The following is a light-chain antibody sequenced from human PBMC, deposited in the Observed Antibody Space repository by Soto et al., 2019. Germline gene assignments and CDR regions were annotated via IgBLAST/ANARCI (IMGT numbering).Light chain of an antibody. CDR1: QGIAGW. CDR3: QHNGV. J-gene: IGKJ3*01. Sequence: DIQMTQSPSSLSASVGETVTMTCRASQGIAGWLSWYQQKPGKAPKLLIFATSNLQGGDPSRFSGSGSGTDFTLTISSLQPEDFATYYCQHNGVFGPGTQVDIK. V-gene: IGKV1-12*01. CDR2: ATS.